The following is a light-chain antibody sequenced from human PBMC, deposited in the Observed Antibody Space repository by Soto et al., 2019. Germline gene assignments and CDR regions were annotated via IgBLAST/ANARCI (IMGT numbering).Light chain of an antibody. CDR1: QSLLHSNGYNY. CDR2: LGS. V-gene: IGKV2-28*01. CDR3: IQALQTPLS. Sequence: DIVMTQSPLSLPVTPGEPASISCRSSQSLLHSNGYNYLDWYLQKPVQSPQLLIYLGSNRASGDPDRFSGSGSSQDFTLKISRVEAEDFGVYYCIQALQTPLSLGQGTKVEIK. J-gene: IGKJ1*01.